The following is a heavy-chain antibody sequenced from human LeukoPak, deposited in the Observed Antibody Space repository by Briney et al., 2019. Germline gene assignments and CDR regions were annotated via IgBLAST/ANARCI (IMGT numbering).Heavy chain of an antibody. D-gene: IGHD2-21*01. CDR1: GFTPSHFW. CDR2: IDGPGRGT. Sequence: GSLRLSCEVSGFTPSHFWMHWVRQAPGKGLEWVARIDGPGRGTVYADSVKGRFTFSRDNAKNTPSLQMNSLRHDDTAMYYCVRDLFPDAFDIWGQGTRVTVSS. J-gene: IGHJ3*02. V-gene: IGHV3-74*01. CDR3: VRDLFPDAFDI.